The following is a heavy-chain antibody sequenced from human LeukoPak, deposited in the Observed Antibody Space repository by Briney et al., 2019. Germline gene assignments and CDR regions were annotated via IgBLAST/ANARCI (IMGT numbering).Heavy chain of an antibody. J-gene: IGHJ6*02. CDR2: IYSGGST. V-gene: IGHV3-66*01. Sequence: GGSLRLSCAASGFTVSSNYMSWVREAPGKGLQWVSLIYSGGSTYYADSVKGRFTTSRDNSKNTVFLQMNSLRAEDTAVYYCAREGSYRLDYGMDVWGQGTTVTVSS. CDR1: GFTVSSNY. D-gene: IGHD3-16*02. CDR3: AREGSYRLDYGMDV.